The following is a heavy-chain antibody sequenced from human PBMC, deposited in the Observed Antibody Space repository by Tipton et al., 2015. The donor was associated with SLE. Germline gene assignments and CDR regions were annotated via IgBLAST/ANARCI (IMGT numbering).Heavy chain of an antibody. Sequence: SLRLSCAASGFTFGNSAMHWVRQAPGKGLEWVSGISWDSVNIGYADSVKGRFTISRDTAKQSLYLHMSGLRVEDTALYFCARDTASGAAFITDWGQGTLVTVSS. J-gene: IGHJ4*02. CDR3: ARDTASGAAFITD. CDR1: GFTFGNSA. CDR2: ISWDSVNI. D-gene: IGHD3-10*01. V-gene: IGHV3-9*01.